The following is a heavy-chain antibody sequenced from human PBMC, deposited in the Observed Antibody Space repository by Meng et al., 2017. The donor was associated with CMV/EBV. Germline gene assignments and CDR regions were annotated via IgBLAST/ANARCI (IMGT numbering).Heavy chain of an antibody. J-gene: IGHJ4*02. D-gene: IGHD3-10*01. CDR3: AKTNYYGSGSHDY. CDR1: GFTFSSYG. Sequence: LSLTCAASGFTFSSYGMHWVRQAPGKGLEWVAFIRYDGSNKYYADSVKGRFTISRDNSKNTLYLQMNSLRAEDTAVYYCAKTNYYGSGSHDYWGQGTLVTVSS. V-gene: IGHV3-30*02. CDR2: IRYDGSNK.